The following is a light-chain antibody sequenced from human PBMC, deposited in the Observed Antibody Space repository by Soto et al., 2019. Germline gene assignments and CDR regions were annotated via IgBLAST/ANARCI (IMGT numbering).Light chain of an antibody. J-gene: IGLJ1*01. CDR2: EVS. Sequence: QSALTQPASVSGSPGQSITISCTGTSSDVGGYNYVSWYQQHPGKAPKLMIYEVSNRPSGVSNRFSGSKSGNTASLTSSGLQAEDEADYYCRSYTSSSTLGVFGTGTKLTVL. CDR1: SSDVGGYNY. CDR3: RSYTSSSTLGV. V-gene: IGLV2-14*01.